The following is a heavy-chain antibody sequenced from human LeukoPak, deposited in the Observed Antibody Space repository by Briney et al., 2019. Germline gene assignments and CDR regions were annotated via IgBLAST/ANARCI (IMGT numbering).Heavy chain of an antibody. Sequence: ASVKVSCKASGYTFTGYYIHWVRQAPGQGLEWMGWINPNSGGTNYAQKFQGRVTMTRDTSMSTAYMELSGLRSDDTAVYYCARDPWYSSSWYYFDYWGQGTLVTVSS. CDR1: GYTFTGYY. CDR3: ARDPWYSSSWYYFDY. J-gene: IGHJ4*02. V-gene: IGHV1-2*02. D-gene: IGHD6-13*01. CDR2: INPNSGGT.